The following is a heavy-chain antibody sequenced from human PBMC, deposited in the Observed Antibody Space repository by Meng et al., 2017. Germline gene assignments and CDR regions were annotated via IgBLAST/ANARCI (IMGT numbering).Heavy chain of an antibody. CDR3: AREDGGDGGDYFDY. Sequence: SVKVSCKASGGTFSSYAISWVRQAPGQGLEWMGGIIPIFGTANYAQKFQGRVTITTDESTSTAYMELSSLRSEDTAVYYCAREDGGDGGDYFDYWGQGTLVTVSS. CDR2: IIPIFGTA. J-gene: IGHJ4*02. V-gene: IGHV1-69*05. CDR1: GGTFSSYA. D-gene: IGHD3-10*01.